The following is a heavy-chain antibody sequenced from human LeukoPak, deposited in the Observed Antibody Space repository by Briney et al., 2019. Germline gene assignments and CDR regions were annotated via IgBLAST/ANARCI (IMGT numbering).Heavy chain of an antibody. CDR1: GFTFSSYA. CDR3: AKGRDGYTAFDY. CDR2: ISGSGGST. J-gene: IGHJ4*02. V-gene: IGHV3-23*01. Sequence: GGSLRLSCAASGFTFSSYAMSWVRQAPGKGLEWVSTISGSGGSTYYADSVKGRFTISRDNSKNTLYPQMNSLRAEDTAVYYCAKGRDGYTAFDYWGQGTLATVSS. D-gene: IGHD5-24*01.